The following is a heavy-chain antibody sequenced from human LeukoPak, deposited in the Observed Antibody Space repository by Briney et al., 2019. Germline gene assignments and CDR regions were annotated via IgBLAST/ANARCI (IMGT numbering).Heavy chain of an antibody. Sequence: GRSLRLSCAASGFTFNSFGMHWVRQAPGKGLEWVAVISYDGSNKYFADSVKGRFTISRDNSKNTLYLQMNSLRAEDTAVYYCAKDYDSSGWAAFDIWGQGTMATVSS. J-gene: IGHJ3*02. CDR1: GFTFNSFG. CDR2: ISYDGSNK. CDR3: AKDYDSSGWAAFDI. D-gene: IGHD3-22*01. V-gene: IGHV3-30*18.